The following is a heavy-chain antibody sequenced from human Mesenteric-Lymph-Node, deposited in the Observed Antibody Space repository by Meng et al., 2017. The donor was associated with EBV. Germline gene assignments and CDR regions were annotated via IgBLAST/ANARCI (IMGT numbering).Heavy chain of an antibody. CDR2: INPNTGDT. CDR1: GYTLTDYY. Sequence: QVQLVQFGAGAKKPGASLKGACKASGYTLTDYYMHWVRQGPGQGLEWMGRINPNTGDTNYAQSFQGRVTMTRDTSINTAFMELSSLTSEDTAVYYCAMSRAGHWNLLDNWGQGTLVTVSS. CDR3: AMSRAGHWNLLDN. V-gene: IGHV1-2*06. D-gene: IGHD1-1*01. J-gene: IGHJ4*02.